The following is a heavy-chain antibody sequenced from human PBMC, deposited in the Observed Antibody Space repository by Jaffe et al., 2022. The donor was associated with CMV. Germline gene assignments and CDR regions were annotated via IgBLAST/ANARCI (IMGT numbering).Heavy chain of an antibody. Sequence: QVQLVQSGAEVKKPGASVKVSCKASGYTFTSYAMHWVRQAPGQRLEWMGWINAGNGNTKYSQKFQGRVTITRDTSASTAYMELSSLRSEDTAVYYCARDRFQDYYDSSGYYPYWGQGTLVTVSS. D-gene: IGHD3-22*01. J-gene: IGHJ4*02. CDR1: GYTFTSYA. V-gene: IGHV1-3*01. CDR3: ARDRFQDYYDSSGYYPY. CDR2: INAGNGNT.